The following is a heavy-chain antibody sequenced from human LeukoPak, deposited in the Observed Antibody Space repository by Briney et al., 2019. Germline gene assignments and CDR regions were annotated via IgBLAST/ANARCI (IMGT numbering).Heavy chain of an antibody. D-gene: IGHD3-10*01. CDR2: IIPIFGTA. CDR1: GGTFSSYA. Sequence: SVKVSCKASGGTFSSYAISWVRQAAGQGLEWMGGIIPIFGTANYAQKFQGRVTITADESTSTAYMELRSLRSEDTAVYYCAKGPGVGHYGSGSGFDYWGQGTLVSVSS. J-gene: IGHJ4*02. CDR3: AKGPGVGHYGSGSGFDY. V-gene: IGHV1-69*13.